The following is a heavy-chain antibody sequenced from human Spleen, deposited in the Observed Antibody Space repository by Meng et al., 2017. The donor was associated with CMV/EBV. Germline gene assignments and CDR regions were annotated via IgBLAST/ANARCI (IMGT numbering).Heavy chain of an antibody. CDR3: ARLPGYDFWSGYPNWFDP. CDR2: IYHSGST. V-gene: IGHV4-4*02. Sequence: SFSSNKCWSCVRQPPGKGLEWIGEIYHSGSTKFNPSLKSRVTISVDMSNNQFSLKLSSVTAADTAVYYCARLPGYDFWSGYPNWFDPWGQGTLVTVSS. D-gene: IGHD3-3*01. CDR1: SFSSNKC. J-gene: IGHJ5*02.